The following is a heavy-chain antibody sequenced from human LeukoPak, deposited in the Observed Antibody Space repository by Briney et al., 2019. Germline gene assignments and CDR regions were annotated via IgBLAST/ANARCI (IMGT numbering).Heavy chain of an antibody. J-gene: IGHJ4*02. CDR3: AGGGYRGYEGGEGLFDY. CDR1: GGTFSSYA. Sequence: ASVKVSCKASGGTFSSYAISWVRQAPGQGLEWMGGIIPIFGTANYAQKFQGRVTITTDESTSTAYMELSSLRSEDTAVYYCAGGGYRGYEGGEGLFDYWGQGTLVTVSS. CDR2: IIPIFGTA. V-gene: IGHV1-69*05. D-gene: IGHD5-12*01.